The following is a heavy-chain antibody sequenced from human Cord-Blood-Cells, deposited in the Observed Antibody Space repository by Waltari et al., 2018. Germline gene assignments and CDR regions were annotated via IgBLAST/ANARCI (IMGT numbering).Heavy chain of an antibody. D-gene: IGHD3-22*01. CDR1: GGSISSSSYY. J-gene: IGHJ2*01. CDR2: IYYSGST. Sequence: QLQLQESGPGLVKPSETLSLTCTVSGGSISSSSYYWGWIRQPPGKGLEWIGSIYYSGSTFYNPSRKSRVTISVDTSKNQFSRKLSSVTAADTAVYYCARAYDSSGYYYRGSYWYFDLWGRGTLVTVSS. CDR3: ARAYDSSGYYYRGSYWYFDL. V-gene: IGHV4-39*07.